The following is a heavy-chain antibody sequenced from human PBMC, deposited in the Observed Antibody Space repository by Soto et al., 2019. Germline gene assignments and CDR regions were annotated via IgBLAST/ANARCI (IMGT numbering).Heavy chain of an antibody. D-gene: IGHD2-2*01. Sequence: EVQLLDSGGGWVQLGGSLRLSCVASGFVFSDYALSWVRQAPGKGLEWVSAISAGGSDTYYADSVKGRFTVSRVNSESTLYLQMNTLRAEDTAIYYCASVPIWCGSSSCYTEGFDSWGQGTLVTVSS. V-gene: IGHV3-23*01. J-gene: IGHJ4*02. CDR2: ISAGGSDT. CDR3: ASVPIWCGSSSCYTEGFDS. CDR1: GFVFSDYA.